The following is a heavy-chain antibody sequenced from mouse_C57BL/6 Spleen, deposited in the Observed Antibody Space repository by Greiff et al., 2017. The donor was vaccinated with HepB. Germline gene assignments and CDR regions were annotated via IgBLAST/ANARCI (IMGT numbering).Heavy chain of an antibody. J-gene: IGHJ2*01. V-gene: IGHV1-64*01. Sequence: VQLQQSGAELVKPGASVKLSCKASGYTFTSYWMHWVKQRPGQGLEWIGMIHPNSGSTNYNEKFKSKATLTVDKSSSTAYMQLSSLTSEDSAVYYCARGTDYDYDEGDYWGQGTTLTVSS. CDR2: IHPNSGST. D-gene: IGHD2-4*01. CDR1: GYTFTSYW. CDR3: ARGTDYDYDEGDY.